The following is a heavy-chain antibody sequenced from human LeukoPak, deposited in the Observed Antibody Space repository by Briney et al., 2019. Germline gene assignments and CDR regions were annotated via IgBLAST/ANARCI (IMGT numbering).Heavy chain of an antibody. CDR2: IYTSGNT. CDR1: GGSISGYY. V-gene: IGHV4-4*07. CDR3: ARADFWSGYYSHFDY. J-gene: IGHJ4*02. Sequence: SETLSPTCTVSGGSISGYYWSWIRQPAGKGLEWIGRIYTSGNTNYNPSLKSRVTMSVDTSKNQFSLKLSSVTAADTAVYYCARADFWSGYYSHFDYWGQGTLVTVSS. D-gene: IGHD3-3*01.